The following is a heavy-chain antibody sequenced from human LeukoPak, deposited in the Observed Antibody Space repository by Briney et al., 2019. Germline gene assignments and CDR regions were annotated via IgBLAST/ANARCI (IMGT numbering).Heavy chain of an antibody. D-gene: IGHD3-9*01. Sequence: PSQTLSLTCAVYGGSFSGYYWSWIRQPPGKGLEWIGEINHSGSTNYNPSLKSRVTISVDTSKNQFSLKLSSVTAADTAVYYCARTRVVVLRYFDWFRTGAFDIWGQGTLVTVSS. V-gene: IGHV4-34*01. CDR3: ARTRVVVLRYFDWFRTGAFDI. CDR2: INHSGST. CDR1: GGSFSGYY. J-gene: IGHJ4*02.